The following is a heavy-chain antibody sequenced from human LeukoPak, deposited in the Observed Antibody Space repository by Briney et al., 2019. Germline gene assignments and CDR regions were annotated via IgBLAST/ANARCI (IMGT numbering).Heavy chain of an antibody. CDR2: IYARGNT. CDR3: VRDRSSGDAFDI. V-gene: IGHV4-4*07. Sequence: SETLSLTCTVSGGSISSYYWSWTRQPAGKGLEWIGRIYARGNTNYNPSLESRVAMSLDTSKNQFSLKLTSVTAADTAVYFCVRDRSSGDAFDIWGQGTVVTVSS. CDR1: GGSISSYY. D-gene: IGHD2-2*01. J-gene: IGHJ3*02.